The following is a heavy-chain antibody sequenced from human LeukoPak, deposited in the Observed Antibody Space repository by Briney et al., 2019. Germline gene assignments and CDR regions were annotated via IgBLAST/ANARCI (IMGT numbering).Heavy chain of an antibody. Sequence: SETLSLTCTVSGGSIISSSYYWGWIRQPPGKGLEWIGSIYYTGSTYYNPSLRSRVTMSVDTSRNQFSLKLSSVTAADTAVFYCARGPPPDFDYWGQGTLVTVSS. CDR1: GGSIISSSYY. CDR3: ARGPPPDFDY. CDR2: IYYTGST. V-gene: IGHV4-39*07. J-gene: IGHJ4*02.